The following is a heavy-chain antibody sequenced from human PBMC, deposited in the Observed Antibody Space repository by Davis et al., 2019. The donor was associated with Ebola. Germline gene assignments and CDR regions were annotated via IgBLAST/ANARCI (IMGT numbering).Heavy chain of an antibody. D-gene: IGHD3-16*01. CDR3: SRDWDVGYDYYGMDV. CDR1: GFTFSSYE. CDR2: ISSSCSTI. Sequence: PGGSLRLSCAASGFTFSSYEMNWVRQAPGKGLEWVSYISSSCSTIYYADPVKGRFTISRDNAKNSLYLQMNSLRAEDTAVYYYSRDWDVGYDYYGMDVWGQGTTVTVSS. V-gene: IGHV3-48*03. J-gene: IGHJ6*02.